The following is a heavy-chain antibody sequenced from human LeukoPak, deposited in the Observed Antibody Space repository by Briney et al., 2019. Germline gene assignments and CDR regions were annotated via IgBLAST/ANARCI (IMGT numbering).Heavy chain of an antibody. CDR3: ARNLPAADY. Sequence: GGSLRLSCAASGFTFSSYSMNWVRQAPGKGLEWVSYISSSGTTIYYADSVKGRFTISRDNAKSSLYLQMNSLRAEDTAVYYCARNLPAADYWGQGTLVTVSS. D-gene: IGHD2-2*01. V-gene: IGHV3-48*04. CDR2: ISSSGTTI. CDR1: GFTFSSYS. J-gene: IGHJ4*02.